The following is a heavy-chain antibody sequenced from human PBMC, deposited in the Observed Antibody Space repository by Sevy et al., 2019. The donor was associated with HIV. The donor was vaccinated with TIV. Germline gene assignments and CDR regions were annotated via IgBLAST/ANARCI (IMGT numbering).Heavy chain of an antibody. CDR1: GFTFSYYT. CDR3: ARDRDYYGSGTFDA. CDR2: ISSGSSYI. D-gene: IGHD3-10*01. J-gene: IGHJ6*02. V-gene: IGHV3-21*06. Sequence: GGSLRLSCAASGFTFSYYTMNWVRQAPGKGLEWVSYISSGSSYISYTDSVKGRFTISRGNAKNSLYLQMNSLRPEDTAMYFCARDRDYYGSGTFDAWGQGTTVTVSS.